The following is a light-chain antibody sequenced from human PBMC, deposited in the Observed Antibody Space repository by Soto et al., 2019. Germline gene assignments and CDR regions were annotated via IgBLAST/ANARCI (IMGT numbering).Light chain of an antibody. V-gene: IGKV3-20*01. CDR2: GAS. Sequence: EIVLTQSPGTLSLSPGERATLSCSASQSVSSSYLAWYQQKPGQAPRLLIHGASSRATAIPDRFSGSGSGTDFTLTISRLEPEDFAVYYCQLYCGSQTWTFGHGTKVEIK. J-gene: IGKJ1*01. CDR3: QLYCGSQTWT. CDR1: QSVSSSY.